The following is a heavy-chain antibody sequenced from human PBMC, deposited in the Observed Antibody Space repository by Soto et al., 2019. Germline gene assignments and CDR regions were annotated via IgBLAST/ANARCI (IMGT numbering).Heavy chain of an antibody. V-gene: IGHV3-64*01. Sequence: GGSLRLSCAASGFTFSSYAMHWVRQAPRKGLEYVSAISSNGGSTYYANSVKGRFTISRDNSKNTLYLQMGSLRAEDMAVYYCARSQLVLGAFDIWGQGTMVTVSS. CDR3: ARSQLVLGAFDI. CDR2: ISSNGGST. CDR1: GFTFSSYA. J-gene: IGHJ3*02. D-gene: IGHD1-1*01.